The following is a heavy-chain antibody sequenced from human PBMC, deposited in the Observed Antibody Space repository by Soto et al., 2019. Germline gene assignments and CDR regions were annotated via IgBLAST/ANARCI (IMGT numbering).Heavy chain of an antibody. CDR2: ISGRGDST. CDR1: GFTFSSYA. J-gene: IGHJ4*02. V-gene: IGHV3-23*01. D-gene: IGHD3-3*01. Sequence: PGGSLRLSCAASGFTFSSYAMSWVRQAPGKGLEWVSAISGRGDSTYYADSVKGRFTISRDNSRNTLYLQMNSLRAEDTAVYYCAKDPYFDFWSGYYYFDYWGQGTLVTVSS. CDR3: AKDPYFDFWSGYYYFDY.